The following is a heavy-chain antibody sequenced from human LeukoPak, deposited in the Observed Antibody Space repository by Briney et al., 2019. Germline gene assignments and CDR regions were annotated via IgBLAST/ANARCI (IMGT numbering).Heavy chain of an antibody. D-gene: IGHD5-24*01. CDR1: GFIFSSYA. V-gene: IGHV3-23*01. CDR2: FSGTGATT. Sequence: GGSLRLSCTASGFIFSSYAMNWVRQAPGKGLEWVSGFSGTGATTNYADSVKGRFTISRDTSKNTLYLQMDSLRAEDSALYYCARRDGYSMDYWVQGTLVTVSS. J-gene: IGHJ4*02. CDR3: ARRDGYSMDY.